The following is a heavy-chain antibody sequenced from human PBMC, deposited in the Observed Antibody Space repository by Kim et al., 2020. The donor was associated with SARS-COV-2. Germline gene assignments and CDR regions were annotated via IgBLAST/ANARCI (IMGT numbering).Heavy chain of an antibody. CDR1: GFTFSSYA. CDR3: AKRGGTSAAPQIPYYYYGMDV. V-gene: IGHV3-23*01. Sequence: GGSLRLSCAASGFTFSSYAMSWVRQAPGKGLEWVSAISGSGGSTYYADSVKGRFTISRDNSKNTLYLQMNSLRAEDTAVYYCAKRGGTSAAPQIPYYYYGMDVWGQGTTVTVSS. CDR2: ISGSGGST. D-gene: IGHD6-6*01. J-gene: IGHJ6*02.